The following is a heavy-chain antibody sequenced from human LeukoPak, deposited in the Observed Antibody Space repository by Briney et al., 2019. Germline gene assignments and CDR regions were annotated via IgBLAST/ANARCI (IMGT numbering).Heavy chain of an antibody. CDR3: AKDGFGHSYGYAYFDY. CDR2: MSYDGNNK. V-gene: IGHV3-30*18. J-gene: IGHJ4*02. D-gene: IGHD5-18*01. CDR1: GFTLSSYA. Sequence: GGSLRLSCAASGFTLSSYAMHWVRQAPGKGLEGVAVMSYDGNNKYYADAVKGRFTISRDNSKNTLYLQMNSLRAEDTAVYYCAKDGFGHSYGYAYFDYWGQGTLVTVSS.